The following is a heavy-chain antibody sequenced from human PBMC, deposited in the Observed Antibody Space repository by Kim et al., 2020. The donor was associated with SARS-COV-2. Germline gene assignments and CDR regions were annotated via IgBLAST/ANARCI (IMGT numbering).Heavy chain of an antibody. CDR2: IWYDGSNK. V-gene: IGHV3-33*06. CDR1: GFTFSSYG. D-gene: IGHD4-17*01. J-gene: IGHJ4*02. CDR3: AKDGQTTVTTSKVGSYFDY. Sequence: GGSLRLSCAASGFTFSSYGMHWVRQAPGKGLEWVAVIWYDGSNKYYADSVKGRFTISRDNSKNTQYLQMNSLRAEDTAVYYCAKDGQTTVTTSKVGSYFDYWGPIALFTVSS.